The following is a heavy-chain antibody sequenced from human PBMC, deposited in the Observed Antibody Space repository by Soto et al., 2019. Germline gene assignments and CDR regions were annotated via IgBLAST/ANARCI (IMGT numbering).Heavy chain of an antibody. D-gene: IGHD3-9*01. J-gene: IGHJ4*02. CDR2: IYWDEDK. CDR1: GFSLSTHTVG. CDR3: GHIVPFDYRGYNFEL. Sequence: QITLKESGPTLVKPTQTLTLTCTFSGFSLSTHTVGVAWIRQPPGKALEWLALIYWDEDKRYRPTLKSRLTLTKDTSKNQVVLTMTNLDPVDTATYYCGHIVPFDYRGYNFELWGQGILVTVSS. V-gene: IGHV2-5*02.